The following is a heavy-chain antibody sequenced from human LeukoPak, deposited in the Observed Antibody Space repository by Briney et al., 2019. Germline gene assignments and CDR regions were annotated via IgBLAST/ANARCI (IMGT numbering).Heavy chain of an antibody. CDR2: ISGGGGTT. CDR1: GFSFRSYA. CDR3: AKPRGLTIVGAHFDY. Sequence: GGSLRLSCAASGFSFRSYAMSWVRQAPGKGLEWVSTISGGGGTTYYADSVKGRFTISRDNSKNTLYLQMNSLRAEDTAVYYCAKPRGLTIVGAHFDYWGQGTLVTVSS. J-gene: IGHJ4*02. D-gene: IGHD1-26*01. V-gene: IGHV3-23*01.